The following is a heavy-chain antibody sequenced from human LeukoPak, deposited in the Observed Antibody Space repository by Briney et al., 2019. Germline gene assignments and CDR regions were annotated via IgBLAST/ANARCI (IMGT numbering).Heavy chain of an antibody. Sequence: SVKVSCKASGGTFSSYAISWVRQAPGRGLEWMGRIIPILGIANYAQKFQGRVTITADKSTSTAYMELSSLRSEDTAVYYCARVSGEAEAEYWGPGTLVTVSS. V-gene: IGHV1-69*04. J-gene: IGHJ4*02. D-gene: IGHD6-13*01. CDR1: GGTFSSYA. CDR3: ARVSGEAEAEY. CDR2: IIPILGIA.